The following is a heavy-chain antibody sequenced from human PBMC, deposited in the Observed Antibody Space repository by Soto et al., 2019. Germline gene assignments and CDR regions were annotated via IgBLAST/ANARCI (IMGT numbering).Heavy chain of an antibody. J-gene: IGHJ4*02. V-gene: IGHV3-33*01. D-gene: IGHD6-19*01. CDR2: IWYDGSNK. CDR1: GFTFSSYG. CDR3: ARAGSGSSGWYGEYYFDY. Sequence: GGSLRLSCAASGFTFSSYGMHWVRQAPGKGLEWVAVIWYDGSNKYYADSVKGRFTISRDNSKNTLYLQMNSLRAEDTAVYYCARAGSGSSGWYGEYYFDYWGQGTLVTVSS.